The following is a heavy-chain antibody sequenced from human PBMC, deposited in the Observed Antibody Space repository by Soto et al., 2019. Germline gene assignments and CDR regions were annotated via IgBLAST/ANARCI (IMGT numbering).Heavy chain of an antibody. Sequence: SETLSLTCTVSGGSISSGGYYWSWIRQHPGKGLEWIGYIYYSGSTYYNPSLKSRVTISVDTSKNQFSLKLSSVTAADTAVYYCARDREGCSGGSCYSVLLGHAFHIWGQGTMVTVSS. D-gene: IGHD2-15*01. J-gene: IGHJ3*02. V-gene: IGHV4-31*03. CDR2: IYYSGST. CDR3: ARDREGCSGGSCYSVLLGHAFHI. CDR1: GGSISSGGYY.